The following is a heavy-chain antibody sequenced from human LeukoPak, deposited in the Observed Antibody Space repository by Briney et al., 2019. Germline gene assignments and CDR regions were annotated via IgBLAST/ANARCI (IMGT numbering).Heavy chain of an antibody. J-gene: IGHJ4*02. V-gene: IGHV5-51*01. CDR2: IYPADSTA. Sequence: GESLKISCKASGYSFTTYWIGWLRQMPGKGLEWMGIIYPADSTAHYSPSFQGQVTISADKSISTAYLQWSSLKASDTAMYYCATKGNFYDISGYLGFWGQGTLVTVSS. CDR1: GYSFTTYW. D-gene: IGHD3-22*01. CDR3: ATKGNFYDISGYLGF.